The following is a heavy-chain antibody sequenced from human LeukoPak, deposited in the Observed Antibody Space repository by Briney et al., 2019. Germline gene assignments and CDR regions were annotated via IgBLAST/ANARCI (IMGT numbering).Heavy chain of an antibody. CDR3: ARDQWLDY. D-gene: IGHD6-19*01. V-gene: IGHV3-48*01. Sequence: PGGSLRLSCAASGFTFGGYIMNWVRQAPGKGLEWVSFIGTSGNPIYYADSVKGRFTVSRDNAKNSLYLQMNSLRAEDTAVYYCARDQWLDYWGQGTLVTVSS. CDR2: IGTSGNPI. CDR1: GFTFGGYI. J-gene: IGHJ4*02.